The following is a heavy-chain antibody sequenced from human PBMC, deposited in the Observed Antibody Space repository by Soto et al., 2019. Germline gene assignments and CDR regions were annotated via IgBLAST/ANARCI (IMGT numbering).Heavy chain of an antibody. D-gene: IGHD3-22*01. Sequence: EVQLVESGGDLVQPGGSLRLSCATSGFTFSNYAMTWVRQAPGKGLEWVSNIGVGAGTTWYVGSVKGRFTVNRDNSKNTLYLQVNSLRVEDMAVYYCASDRDDNSPPEALDIWGQGTLVTVSS. CDR2: IGVGAGTT. CDR3: ASDRDDNSPPEALDI. V-gene: IGHV3-23*04. J-gene: IGHJ3*02. CDR1: GFTFSNYA.